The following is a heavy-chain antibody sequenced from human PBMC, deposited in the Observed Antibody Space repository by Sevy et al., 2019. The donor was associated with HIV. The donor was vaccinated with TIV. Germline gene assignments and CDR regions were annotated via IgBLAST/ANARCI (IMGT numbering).Heavy chain of an antibody. CDR3: ARDKPQGVVVLPGAMWGGVDY. Sequence: ASVKVSCRASGYTFRSYGISWVRQAPGQGLEWMGWISPYTGDTDFPQKVQGRVSRTSDTSTSTAYMELRSLRSDDTAVYYCARDKPQGVVVLPGAMWGGVDYWGQGTLVTVSS. CDR2: ISPYTGDT. D-gene: IGHD2-2*01. V-gene: IGHV1-18*01. CDR1: GYTFRSYG. J-gene: IGHJ4*02.